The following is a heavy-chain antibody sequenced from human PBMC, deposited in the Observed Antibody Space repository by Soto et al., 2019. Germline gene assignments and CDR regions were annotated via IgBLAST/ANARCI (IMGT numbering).Heavy chain of an antibody. J-gene: IGHJ4*02. V-gene: IGHV4-31*03. CDR1: GGSISSGGYY. Sequence: SETLSLTCTVSGGSISSGGYYWSWIRQHPGKGLEWIGYIYYSGSTYYNPSLKSRVTISVDTSKNQFSLKLSSVTAADTAVYYCARAPRISVVVPAAEGSFDYWGQGTLVTVSS. D-gene: IGHD2-2*01. CDR2: IYYSGST. CDR3: ARAPRISVVVPAAEGSFDY.